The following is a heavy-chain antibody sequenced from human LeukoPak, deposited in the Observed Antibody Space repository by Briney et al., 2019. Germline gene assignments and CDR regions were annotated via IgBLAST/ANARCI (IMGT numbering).Heavy chain of an antibody. J-gene: IGHJ2*01. D-gene: IGHD3-16*01. CDR1: GFIFSNYA. V-gene: IGHV3-23*05. CDR3: AKRQGAEITDWYSDF. CDR2: IEKDSSSA. Sequence: GGSLRLSCAASGFIFSNYAMSWVRQAPGKGLEWVSTIEKDSSSAYYADSVKGRFTISRDNSKNTLYLQMTSLRAEDTAVFFCAKRQGAEITDWYSDFWGRGTLVTVPS.